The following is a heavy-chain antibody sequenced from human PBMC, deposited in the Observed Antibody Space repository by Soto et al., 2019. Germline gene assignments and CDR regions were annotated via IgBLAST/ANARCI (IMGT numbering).Heavy chain of an antibody. V-gene: IGHV3-15*01. CDR2: IKSKTDGGTT. J-gene: IGHJ5*02. Sequence: GGSLRLCCAASGFTFSNAWMSWVRQAPGKGLEWVGRIKSKTDGGTTDYAAPVKGRFTISRDDSKNTLYLQMNSLKTEDTAVYYCTTDYIAAAALDWFDPWGQGTLVTVSS. D-gene: IGHD6-13*01. CDR3: TTDYIAAAALDWFDP. CDR1: GFTFSNAW.